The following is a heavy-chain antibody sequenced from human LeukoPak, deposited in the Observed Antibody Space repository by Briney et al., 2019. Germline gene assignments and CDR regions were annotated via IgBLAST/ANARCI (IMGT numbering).Heavy chain of an antibody. CDR1: GFAFSSYA. Sequence: GGSLRLSCAASGFAFSSYAMSWVRQAPGKGLEWVSSISSGGGSTYYADSVKGQFTISRDNSKNTLYLQMNSLRAEDTAVFYCAKSSYYDTSGFYREYYFDYWGQGTLVTVSS. CDR3: AKSSYYDTSGFYREYYFDY. CDR2: ISSGGGST. V-gene: IGHV3-23*01. J-gene: IGHJ4*02. D-gene: IGHD3-22*01.